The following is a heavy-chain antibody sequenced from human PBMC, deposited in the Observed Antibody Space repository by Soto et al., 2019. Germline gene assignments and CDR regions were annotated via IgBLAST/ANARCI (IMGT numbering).Heavy chain of an antibody. CDR3: ARGGPRTRFDP. CDR1: GGSISSSSYY. J-gene: IGHJ5*02. D-gene: IGHD2-15*01. Sequence: QLQLQESGPGLVKPSETLSLTCTVSGGSISSSSYYWGWIRQPPGKGLEWIGSIYYSGSTYYNPSLKSRVTISVDTSKNQFSLKLSSVTAADTAVYYCARGGPRTRFDPWGQGTLVTVSS. V-gene: IGHV4-39*01. CDR2: IYYSGST.